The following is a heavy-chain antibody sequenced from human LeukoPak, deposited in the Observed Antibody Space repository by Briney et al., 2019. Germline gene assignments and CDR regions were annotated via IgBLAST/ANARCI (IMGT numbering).Heavy chain of an antibody. CDR2: ISSSGST. Sequence: SETLSLTCAVHGGSFSGYYWSWIRQPAGKGLEWIGRISSSGSTNYNPSLKSRVTISVDTSKNQFSLKLSSVTAADTAVYFCARGPYSYDSSGAFDIWGQGTMVTVSS. D-gene: IGHD3-22*01. V-gene: IGHV4-59*10. CDR3: ARGPYSYDSSGAFDI. J-gene: IGHJ3*02. CDR1: GGSFSGYY.